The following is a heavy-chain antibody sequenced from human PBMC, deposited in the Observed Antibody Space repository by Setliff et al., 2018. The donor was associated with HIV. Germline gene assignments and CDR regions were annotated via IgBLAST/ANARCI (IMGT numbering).Heavy chain of an antibody. D-gene: IGHD2-2*01. CDR1: GGSFSANY. CDR3: ARRARFCTSATCYRHFDF. CDR2: INHSGST. V-gene: IGHV4-34*01. J-gene: IGHJ4*02. Sequence: SETLSLTCAVCGGSFSANYWSWIRQVPGKGLEWIGEINHSGSTNYNPSLQRRVIMSVDTSAKQFYLKVNSVTAADTAVYFCARRARFCTSATCYRHFDFWGEGTLVTVSS.